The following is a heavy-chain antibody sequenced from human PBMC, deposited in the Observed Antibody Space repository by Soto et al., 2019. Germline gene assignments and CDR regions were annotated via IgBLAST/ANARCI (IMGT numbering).Heavy chain of an antibody. D-gene: IGHD2-15*01. CDR1: GGTFSSYA. CDR3: AREGSSSGGSCYSGYYYGMDV. Sequence: QVQLVQSGAEVKKPGSSVKVSCKASGGTFSSYAISWVRQAPGQGLEWMGGIIPIFGTANYAQKFQGRVTITADESTSTAYMELSSLRSEDTAVYYCAREGSSSGGSCYSGYYYGMDVWGQGTTVTVSS. J-gene: IGHJ6*02. V-gene: IGHV1-69*01. CDR2: IIPIFGTA.